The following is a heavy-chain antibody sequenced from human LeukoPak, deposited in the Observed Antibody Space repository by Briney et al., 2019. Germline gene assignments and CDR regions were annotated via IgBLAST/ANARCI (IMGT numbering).Heavy chain of an antibody. CDR2: ITYDGGNK. J-gene: IGHJ4*02. CDR3: AKDGGRALDY. D-gene: IGHD6-13*01. CDR1: GFTFSSYG. Sequence: GGSLRLSCAASGFTFSSYGMHWVRQAPGKGLEWVAVITYDGGNKYYGDSVKGRLTISRDNSKNTLYLQMSSLRAEDTAVYYCAKDGGRALDYWGQGTLVTVSS. V-gene: IGHV3-30*18.